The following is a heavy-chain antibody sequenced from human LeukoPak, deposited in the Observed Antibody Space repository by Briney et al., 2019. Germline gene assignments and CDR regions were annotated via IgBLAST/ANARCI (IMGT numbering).Heavy chain of an antibody. CDR2: INPSGGST. V-gene: IGHV1-46*01. CDR3: ARGDGGYCSSTSCIVRIFDY. CDR1: GYTFTSYY. Sequence: GASVKVSCKASGYTFTSYYMHWVRQAPGQGLEWMGIINPSGGSTSYAQKFQGRVTMTRDTSTSTVYMELSSLRSEDTAVYYCARGDGGYCSSTSCIVRIFDYWGQGTLVTVSS. D-gene: IGHD2-2*01. J-gene: IGHJ4*02.